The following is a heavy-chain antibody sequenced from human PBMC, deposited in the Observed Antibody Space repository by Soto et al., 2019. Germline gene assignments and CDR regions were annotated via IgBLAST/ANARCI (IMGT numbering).Heavy chain of an antibody. V-gene: IGHV3-23*01. Sequence: GGSLRLSCAASGFTFGNYAVTWVRQAPGKGLECVSRISGSGGGTYYADSVKGRFTISRDNSENALYLHLNSLRVEDTAIYYCARIPHXXXALTGPGYWGQGALVTVSS. CDR3: ARIPHXXXALTGPGY. CDR2: ISGSGGGT. D-gene: IGHD3-9*01. CDR1: GFTFGNYA. J-gene: IGHJ4*02.